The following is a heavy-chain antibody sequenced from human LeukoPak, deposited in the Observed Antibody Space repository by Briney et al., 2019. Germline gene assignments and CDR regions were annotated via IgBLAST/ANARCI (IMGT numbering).Heavy chain of an antibody. CDR3: ARTQSQSGSYRYYFGY. Sequence: PSETLSLTCTVSGASVGSAGYYWSWIRQPPGGGLEWIGYIYYISNTNYNPSLKSRVTMSVDPSKNQFSLKLNSVTAADTVVYYCARTQSQSGSYRYYFGYWGQGTLVTVSS. CDR2: IYYISNT. V-gene: IGHV4-61*08. D-gene: IGHD1-26*01. J-gene: IGHJ4*02. CDR1: GASVGSAGYY.